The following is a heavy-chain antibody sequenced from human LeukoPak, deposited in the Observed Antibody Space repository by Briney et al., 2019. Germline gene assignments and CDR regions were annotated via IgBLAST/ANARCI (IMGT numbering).Heavy chain of an antibody. CDR1: GFTFSSYS. CDR3: ARVGLFYDYVWGSYRPHHDAFDI. Sequence: GGSLRLSCAASGFTFSSYSMNWVRQAPGKGLEWVSCISSSSSTIYYADSVKGRFTISRDNAKNSLCLQMNSLRDEDTAVYYCARVGLFYDYVWGSYRPHHDAFDIWGQGTMVTVSS. J-gene: IGHJ3*02. CDR2: ISSSSSTI. D-gene: IGHD3-16*02. V-gene: IGHV3-48*02.